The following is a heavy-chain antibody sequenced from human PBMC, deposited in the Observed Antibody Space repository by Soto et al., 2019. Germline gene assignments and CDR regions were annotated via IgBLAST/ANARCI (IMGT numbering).Heavy chain of an antibody. J-gene: IGHJ1*01. V-gene: IGHV4-31*03. CDR2: IYYSGST. Sequence: QVQLQESGPGLVKPSQTLSLTCTVSGGSISSGGYYWSWIRQHPGKGLEWIGYIYYSGSTYYNPSLNSRVTLSVDTSKNQFSLKLSSVTAADTAVYYCATGGRANTFQHWGQGTLVTVSS. CDR1: GGSISSGGYY. CDR3: ATGGRANTFQH. D-gene: IGHD1-26*01.